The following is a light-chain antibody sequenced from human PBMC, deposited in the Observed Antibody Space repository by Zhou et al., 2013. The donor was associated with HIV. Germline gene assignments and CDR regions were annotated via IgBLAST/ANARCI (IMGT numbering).Light chain of an antibody. V-gene: IGKV1-33*01. Sequence: DIQMTQSPSSLSASVGDRVTITCQASQDISNYFNWYQQKPGKAPKLLIYDASNLETGVPSRFSGSGSGTDFTFTISSLQPEDLATYYCQQYDNLPRTFGQGTKLEIK. CDR2: DAS. J-gene: IGKJ2*01. CDR3: QQYDNLPRT. CDR1: QDISNY.